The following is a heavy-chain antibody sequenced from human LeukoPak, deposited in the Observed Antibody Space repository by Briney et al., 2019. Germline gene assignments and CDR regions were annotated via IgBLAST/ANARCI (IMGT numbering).Heavy chain of an antibody. CDR3: ATDRIRTYYFDY. V-gene: IGHV1-24*01. J-gene: IGHJ4*02. Sequence: ASVKVSFKVSGYTLTELSMHWVRQAPGKGLEWMGGFDPEDGETIYAQKFQGRVTMTEDTSTDTAYMELGSLRSEDTAVYYCATDRIRTYYFDYWGQGTLVTVSS. CDR1: GYTLTELS. D-gene: IGHD5-18*01. CDR2: FDPEDGET.